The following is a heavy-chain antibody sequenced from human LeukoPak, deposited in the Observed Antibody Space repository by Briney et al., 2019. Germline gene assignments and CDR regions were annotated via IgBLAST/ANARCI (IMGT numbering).Heavy chain of an antibody. CDR2: ISYDGIYK. Sequence: GGSLRLSCAASGFTFSSNAMNWVRQAPGRGLEWVAIISYDGIYKYYADSVKGRFTISRDNSKNTLYLQMNSLRAEDTAVYYCARDRGHRSRSIYYYYGMDVWGQGTTVTVSS. V-gene: IGHV3-30-3*01. CDR1: GFTFSSNA. J-gene: IGHJ6*02. CDR3: ARDRGHRSRSIYYYYGMDV.